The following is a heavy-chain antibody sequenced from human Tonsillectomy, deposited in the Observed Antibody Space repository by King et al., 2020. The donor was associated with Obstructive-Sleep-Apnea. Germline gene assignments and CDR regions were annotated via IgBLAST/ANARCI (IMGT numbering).Heavy chain of an antibody. D-gene: IGHD2-15*01. Sequence: ITLKESGPTLVKPTQTLTLTCTVSGFSLSTSEVGVGWIRQPPGKAPEWLALIYWDDDERYNPSLKSRLTITKDTSKNQVVLTLTNMDPVDTATYYCAHRRGRTYYFDYWGQGTLVTVSS. CDR3: AHRRGRTYYFDY. CDR2: IYWDDDE. V-gene: IGHV2-5*02. J-gene: IGHJ4*02. CDR1: GFSLSTSEVG.